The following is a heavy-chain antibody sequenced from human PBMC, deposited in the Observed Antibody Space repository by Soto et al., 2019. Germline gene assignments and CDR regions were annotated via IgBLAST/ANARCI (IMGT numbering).Heavy chain of an antibody. CDR2: INHSEST. V-gene: IGHV4-34*01. J-gene: IGHJ6*02. CDR1: GGSFRDYY. Sequence: QVQLQQWGAGLLKPSETLSLTCAVYGGSFRDYYWSWIRQPPGKGLEWIGEINHSESTNYNPSLKSRVTISVDTSKHQFSLKVSSVTAADTAVYYCARGRSNLDVWGQGTTVTVSS. CDR3: ARGRSNLDV.